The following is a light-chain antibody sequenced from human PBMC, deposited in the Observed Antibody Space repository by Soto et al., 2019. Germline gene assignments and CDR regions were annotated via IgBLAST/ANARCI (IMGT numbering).Light chain of an antibody. CDR1: QSLLHSNGYNY. V-gene: IGKV2-28*01. Sequence: DIVMTQSPLSLPVTPGEPASISCRSSQSLLHSNGYNYSDWYLQKPGQSPQLLIYLGSNRASGVPDRFSGSGSGTDFTLKISRVEAEDVGFYYCMQALQTPRTFGQGTKREIK. CDR3: MQALQTPRT. CDR2: LGS. J-gene: IGKJ2*01.